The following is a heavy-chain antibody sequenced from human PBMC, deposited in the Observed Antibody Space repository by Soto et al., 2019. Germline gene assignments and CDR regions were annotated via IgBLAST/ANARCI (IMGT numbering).Heavy chain of an antibody. J-gene: IGHJ4*02. CDR2: ISSEGAST. Sequence: SGGSLRLSCSVSGFIFSSYAMHWVRQAPGKGLQYVASISSEGASTYYADSVKGRFIISRDNSKNTLYLQMSSLRAEDTAVYYCVKDRYVDFWGQGTLVTGSS. CDR1: GFIFSSYA. CDR3: VKDRYVDF. V-gene: IGHV3-64D*06.